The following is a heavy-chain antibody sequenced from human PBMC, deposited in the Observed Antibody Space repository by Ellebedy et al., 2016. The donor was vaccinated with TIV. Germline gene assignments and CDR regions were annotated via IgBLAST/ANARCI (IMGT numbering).Heavy chain of an antibody. CDR1: GGTFSSYA. D-gene: IGHD6-19*01. CDR3: ARAAYSSGWYLYYYYGMDV. V-gene: IGHV1-69*06. CDR2: IIPIFGTA. Sequence: SVKVSCXASGGTFSSYAISWVRQAPGQGLEWMGGIIPIFGTANYAQKFQGRVTITADKSTSTAYMELSSLRSGDTAVYYCARAAYSSGWYLYYYYGMDVWGQGTTVTVSS. J-gene: IGHJ6*02.